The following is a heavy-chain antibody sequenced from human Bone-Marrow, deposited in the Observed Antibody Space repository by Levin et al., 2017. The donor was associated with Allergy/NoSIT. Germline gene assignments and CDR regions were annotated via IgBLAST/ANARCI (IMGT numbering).Heavy chain of an antibody. Sequence: PSQTLSLTCSVSGGSMPTYYWNWIRQSPDKGLEWFGYINYSGTTKYNPSLKSRVTLSIDTSRSHFSLNLSSVTAADSAVYYCAGGRGVVDVWGQGTTVIVSS. CDR1: GGSMPTYY. D-gene: IGHD3-10*01. CDR2: INYSGTT. V-gene: IGHV4-59*01. CDR3: AGGRGVVDV. J-gene: IGHJ6*02.